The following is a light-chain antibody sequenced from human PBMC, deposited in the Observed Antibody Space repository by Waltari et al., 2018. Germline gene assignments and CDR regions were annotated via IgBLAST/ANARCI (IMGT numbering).Light chain of an antibody. Sequence: EIVMTQSPLSLPVTPGEPASISCRSSQSLRHLNGYNYLDWYLQKPGQSPKLLIYLGSSRASGVPGRFSGSGSGTDFTLLINRVEADDVGVYYCMQARQTPFTFGQGTKLEI. CDR3: MQARQTPFT. J-gene: IGKJ2*01. V-gene: IGKV2-28*01. CDR1: QSLRHLNGYNY. CDR2: LGS.